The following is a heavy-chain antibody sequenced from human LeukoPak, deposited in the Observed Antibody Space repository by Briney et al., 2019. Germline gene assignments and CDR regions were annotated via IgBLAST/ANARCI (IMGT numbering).Heavy chain of an antibody. CDR3: ARDQERYYYGSGIPQGWFDH. D-gene: IGHD3-10*01. CDR2: INPNSGGT. V-gene: IGHV1-2*02. J-gene: IGHJ5*02. CDR1: GYTFTVYY. Sequence: ASVKVSCKASGYTFTVYYMHWVRQAPGQGLEWMGWINPNSGGTNYAQKFQGRVTMTRDTSISTAYMELSRLRSDDTAVYYCARDQERYYYGSGIPQGWFDHWGQGTLVTVSS.